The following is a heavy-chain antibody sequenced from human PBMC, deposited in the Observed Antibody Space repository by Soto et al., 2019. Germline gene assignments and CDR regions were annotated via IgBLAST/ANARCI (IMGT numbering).Heavy chain of an antibody. CDR3: AKGLPTGGCYSCLVDY. CDR2: ISTSSSTT. J-gene: IGHJ4*02. Sequence: PGGSLRLSCAASGFTFSSYSMNWVRQAPGKGLEWVSYISTSSSTTYYADFVKGRFTISRDNSKNTLYLQMNSLRVEDTAVYYCAKGLPTGGCYSCLVDYWGQGTLLTVSS. V-gene: IGHV3-48*01. CDR1: GFTFSSYS. D-gene: IGHD2-21*02.